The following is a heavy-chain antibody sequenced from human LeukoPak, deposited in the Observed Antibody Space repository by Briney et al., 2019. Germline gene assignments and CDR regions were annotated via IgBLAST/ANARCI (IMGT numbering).Heavy chain of an antibody. CDR1: GGSISSYY. CDR3: ARRSAVAGTKYYYYYGMDV. CDR2: IYYSGST. V-gene: IGHV4-59*08. J-gene: IGHJ6*02. D-gene: IGHD6-19*01. Sequence: SETLSLTCTVSGGSISSYYWSWIRQPPGKGLEWIGYIYYSGSTNYNPSLKSRVTISVDTSKNQFSLKPSSVTAADTAVYYCARRSAVAGTKYYYYYGMDVWGQGTTVTVSS.